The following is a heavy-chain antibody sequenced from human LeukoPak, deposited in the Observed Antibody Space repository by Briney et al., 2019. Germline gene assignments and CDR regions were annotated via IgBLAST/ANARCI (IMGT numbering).Heavy chain of an antibody. D-gene: IGHD3-22*01. CDR3: ARDRGTSGYLP. CDR2: ISNSRNTI. Sequence: GGSLRLSCAASGFTLSSYSMHWVRQAPRGGLEYVSYISNSRNTIHYADSVKGRFIISRDNAKNSLYLQMNSRRGEDTAVYYCARDRGTSGYLPWGQGTLVTVSS. V-gene: IGHV3-48*01. CDR1: GFTLSSYS. J-gene: IGHJ5*02.